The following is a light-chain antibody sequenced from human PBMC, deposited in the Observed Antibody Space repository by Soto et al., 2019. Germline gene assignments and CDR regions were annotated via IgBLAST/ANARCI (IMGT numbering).Light chain of an antibody. CDR1: QSVSSSY. CDR2: GAS. V-gene: IGKV3-20*01. CDR3: QHYGSSFT. Sequence: EIVLTQSPGTLSLSPGERATLSCRASQSVSSSYLAWYQQKPGQAPRLLIYGASSRATDIPDRFSGSGSGTDFTLTISRLEPEDFAVYYCQHYGSSFTFGPGTKVDIK. J-gene: IGKJ3*01.